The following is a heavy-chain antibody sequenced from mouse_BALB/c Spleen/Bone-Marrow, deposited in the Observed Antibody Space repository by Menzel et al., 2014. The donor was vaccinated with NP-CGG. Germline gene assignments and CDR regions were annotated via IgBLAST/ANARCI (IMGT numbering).Heavy chain of an antibody. CDR3: ARHLYGNYGAMDY. Sequence: EVQGVESGGGLVQLGGSLKLSCATSGFTFSDYYMYWVRQTPEKRLEWVAYISNGGGSTYYPDTVKGRFTISRDNAKNTLNLQMSRLKSEDTAMYYCARHLYGNYGAMDYWGQGTSVTVSS. CDR2: ISNGGGST. V-gene: IGHV5-12*02. J-gene: IGHJ4*01. D-gene: IGHD2-1*01. CDR1: GFTFSDYY.